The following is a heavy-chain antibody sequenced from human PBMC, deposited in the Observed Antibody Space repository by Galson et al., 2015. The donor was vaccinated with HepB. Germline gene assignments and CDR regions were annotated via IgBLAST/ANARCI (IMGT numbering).Heavy chain of an antibody. CDR2: INPNSGGT. CDR1: GYTFTGYY. Sequence: SVKVSCKASGYTFTGYYMHWVRQAPGQGLEWMGWINPNSGGTNYAQKFQGRVTMTRDTSISTAYMELSRLRSDDTAVYYCARGAAEDIVLMVYAIHDAFDIWGQGTMVTVSS. D-gene: IGHD2-8*01. V-gene: IGHV1-2*02. J-gene: IGHJ3*02. CDR3: ARGAAEDIVLMVYAIHDAFDI.